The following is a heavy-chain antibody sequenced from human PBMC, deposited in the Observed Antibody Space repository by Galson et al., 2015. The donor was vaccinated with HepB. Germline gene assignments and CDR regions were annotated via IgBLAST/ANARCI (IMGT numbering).Heavy chain of an antibody. CDR2: MYPGDSEI. J-gene: IGHJ4*02. CDR3: ARRTSRWGGYFDN. Sequence: QSGAEVKKPGESLKISCKGSGYTFTSYWIAWVRQVPGKGLEWMGIMYPGDSEIKYSPSFQGQVTISADKSISTVYLQWSSLKASDTAIYYCARRTSRWGGYFDNWGQENLVTVSS. D-gene: IGHD6-13*01. V-gene: IGHV5-51*01. CDR1: GYTFTSYW.